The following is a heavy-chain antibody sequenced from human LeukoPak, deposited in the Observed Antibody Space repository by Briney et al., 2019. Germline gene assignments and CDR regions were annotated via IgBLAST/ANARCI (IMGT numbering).Heavy chain of an antibody. Sequence: ASVKVSCKASGYTFTGYYMHLVRQAPGQALEWMGWIKPNSGGTNYAQKFQGRVTMTRDTSISTAYMELSRLRSDDTAVYYCARTLTTVPTAGYWGQGTLVTVSS. J-gene: IGHJ4*02. CDR1: GYTFTGYY. CDR3: ARTLTTVPTAGY. CDR2: IKPNSGGT. D-gene: IGHD4-17*01. V-gene: IGHV1-2*02.